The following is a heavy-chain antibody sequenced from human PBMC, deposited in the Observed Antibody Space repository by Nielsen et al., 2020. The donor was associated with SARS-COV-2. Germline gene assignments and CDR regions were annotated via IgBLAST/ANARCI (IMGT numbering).Heavy chain of an antibody. CDR2: VSSSGGST. V-gene: IGHV3-23*01. D-gene: IGHD3-10*01. CDR1: GFTFNIYA. Sequence: GGSLRLSCAASGFTFNIYAMAWVRRIPGRGLQWVTGVSSSGGSTYYTDSVKGRFTISRDNSKNTLFLLMHSLRVEDTAVYYCARDGVVRGDALDLWGQGTMVTVSS. J-gene: IGHJ3*01. CDR3: ARDGVVRGDALDL.